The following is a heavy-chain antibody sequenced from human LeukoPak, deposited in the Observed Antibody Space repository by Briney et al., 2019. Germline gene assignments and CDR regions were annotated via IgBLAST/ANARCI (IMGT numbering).Heavy chain of an antibody. Sequence: GESLKISCKGSGYSFTNYWIGWVRQMPGKGLEWMGIIYPGDSHTRYNPSFQGQVTISADKSISTAYLQWSSLKASDTAMYSCARHPYSGSCISNIGYRWFDPWGQGTLVTVSS. CDR2: IYPGDSHT. CDR3: ARHPYSGSCISNIGYRWFDP. V-gene: IGHV5-51*01. CDR1: GYSFTNYW. J-gene: IGHJ5*02. D-gene: IGHD2-2*01.